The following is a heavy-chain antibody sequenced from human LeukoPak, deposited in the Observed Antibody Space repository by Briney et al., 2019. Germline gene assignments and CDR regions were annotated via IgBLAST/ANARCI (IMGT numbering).Heavy chain of an antibody. J-gene: IGHJ3*01. V-gene: IGHV4-39*01. CDR1: GGSISSSSYY. Sequence: SETLSLTCTVSGGSISSSSYYWGWIRQPPGKGLEWIGSIYYSGSTYYNPSLKSRVTISVDTSKNQFSLKLSSVTAADTAVYYCASRPMYYDSRQGGGESFDVWGQGTMVTVSS. CDR2: IYYSGST. D-gene: IGHD3-22*01. CDR3: ASRPMYYDSRQGGGESFDV.